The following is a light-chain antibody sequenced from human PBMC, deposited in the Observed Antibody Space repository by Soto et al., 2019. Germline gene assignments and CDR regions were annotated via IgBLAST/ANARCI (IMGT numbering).Light chain of an antibody. J-gene: IGLJ2*01. V-gene: IGLV1-40*01. Sequence: QSVLTQPPSVSGAPGQRVTISWTVSSSNIGAGYDVHWYQQLPGTAPKLLIYGNSNRPSGVPDRFSGSKSGTSASLAITGLQAEDEADYYCQSYDSSLSVVFGGGTKVTVL. CDR2: GNS. CDR3: QSYDSSLSVV. CDR1: SSNIGAGYD.